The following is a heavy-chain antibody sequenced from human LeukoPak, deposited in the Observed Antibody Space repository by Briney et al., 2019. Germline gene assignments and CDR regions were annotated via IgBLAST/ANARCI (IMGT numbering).Heavy chain of an antibody. Sequence: PSETLSLTCTVSGGSISSYYWSWIRQPPGKGLEWIGYIYYSGSTNYNPSLKSRVTISVDTSKNQFSLKLSSVTAADTAVYYYARFGREATYYDFWSGYLTARKRDYWGQGTLVTVSS. V-gene: IGHV4-59*01. D-gene: IGHD3-3*01. J-gene: IGHJ4*02. CDR2: IYYSGST. CDR3: ARFGREATYYDFWSGYLTARKRDY. CDR1: GGSISSYY.